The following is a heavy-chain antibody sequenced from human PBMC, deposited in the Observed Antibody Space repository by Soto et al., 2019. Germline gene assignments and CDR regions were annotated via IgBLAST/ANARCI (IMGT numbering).Heavy chain of an antibody. V-gene: IGHV1-8*01. Sequence: QVQLVQSGAEVKKPGASVKVSCKASGYTFTNYDIHWVRQATGQGLEWMGWMNPDSGNTGQSKQXXGXXTMTRDTSIRTAYMEMSSLRSEDTAVYYCARGRFRRTWFDPWGQGTLVTVSS. CDR1: GYTFTNYD. J-gene: IGHJ5*02. CDR2: MNPDSGNT. D-gene: IGHD3-16*01. CDR3: ARGRFRRTWFDP.